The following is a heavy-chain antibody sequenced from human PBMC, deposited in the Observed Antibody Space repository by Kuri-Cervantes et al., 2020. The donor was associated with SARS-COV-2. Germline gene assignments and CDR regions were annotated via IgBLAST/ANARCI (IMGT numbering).Heavy chain of an antibody. V-gene: IGHV4-39*07. D-gene: IGHD3-3*01. CDR2: INHSGST. Sequence: SETLSLTCTVSGDSISSPSYYWGWVRQPPGRGLEWIGEINHSGSTNYNPSLKSRVTISVDTSKNQFSLKLSSVTAADTAVYYCARSGRLYYDFWSGYYYYFDYWGQGTLVTVSS. CDR1: GDSISSPSYY. J-gene: IGHJ4*02. CDR3: ARSGRLYYDFWSGYYYYFDY.